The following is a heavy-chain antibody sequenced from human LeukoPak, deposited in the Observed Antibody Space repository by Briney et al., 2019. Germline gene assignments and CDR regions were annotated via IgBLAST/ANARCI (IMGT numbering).Heavy chain of an antibody. CDR3: ARHVGGGPGGAFEPGFDY. J-gene: IGHJ4*02. D-gene: IGHD1-26*01. CDR1: GYSISSGCC. V-gene: IGHV4-38-2*01. Sequence: TPSETLSLTCAVSGYSISSGCCWGWIREPGGKWLGRFRSIYRSGSTYYNPSVKGRFTISVDKAKNQLYLNMSSLTAADTAGYYCARHVGGGPGGAFEPGFDYWGQGTLVTVSS. CDR2: IYRSGST.